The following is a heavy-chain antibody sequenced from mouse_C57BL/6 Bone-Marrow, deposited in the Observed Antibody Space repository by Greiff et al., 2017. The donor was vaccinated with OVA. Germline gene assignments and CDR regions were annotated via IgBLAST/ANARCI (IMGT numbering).Heavy chain of an antibody. CDR3: ARGELVDD. CDR2: IYPRDGST. CDR1: GYTFTDHT. V-gene: IGHV1-78*01. Sequence: VKLQESDAELVKPGASVKISCKASGYTFTDHTIPWMKQRPEQGLEWIGYIYPRDGSTEYNEKFKGQATLTADKSSSTAYMQLSSLASEDSAVYCCARGELVDDWGQGTTLTVSS. J-gene: IGHJ2*01.